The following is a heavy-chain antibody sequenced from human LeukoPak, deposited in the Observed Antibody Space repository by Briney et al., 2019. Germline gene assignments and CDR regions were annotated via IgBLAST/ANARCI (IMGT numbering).Heavy chain of an antibody. CDR1: GFTFSSYA. D-gene: IGHD2-2*02. V-gene: IGHV3-23*01. J-gene: IGHJ4*02. CDR2: ISGSGGST. CDR3: ATLIYCSSTSCYTDYFDY. Sequence: SGGSLRLSCAASGFTFSSYAMSWVRQAPGKGLEWVSAISGSGGSTYYADSVKGRFTISRDNSKNTLYLQMNSLRAEDTAVYYCATLIYCSSTSCYTDYFDYWGQGTLVTVSS.